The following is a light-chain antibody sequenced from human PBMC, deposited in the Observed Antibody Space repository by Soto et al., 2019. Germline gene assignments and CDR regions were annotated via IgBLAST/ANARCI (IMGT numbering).Light chain of an antibody. V-gene: IGLV1-40*01. J-gene: IGLJ2*01. CDR2: GNI. CDR1: SSNIGAGYD. Sequence: QSALTQPPSVSGAPGQRVTIPCTGSSSNIGAGYDVHWYQQVPGTAPKLLIYGNINRPSGVPDRFSGSKSGTSASLAITGLQADDEADYYCQSYDSSLTVVFGGGTKLTVL. CDR3: QSYDSSLTVV.